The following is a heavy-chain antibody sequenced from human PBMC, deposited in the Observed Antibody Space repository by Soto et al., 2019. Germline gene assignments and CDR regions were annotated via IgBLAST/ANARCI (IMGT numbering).Heavy chain of an antibody. CDR2: IGSGGSTT. CDR3: ARAPPVVVPFYGMYV. CDR1: GFTFSDFY. D-gene: IGHD2-2*01. J-gene: IGHJ6*02. V-gene: IGHV3-11*01. Sequence: QVQLVESGGGLVKPGGSLRLSCAVSGFTFSDFYMSWIRQAPGKGLEWVSHIGSGGSTTYYADSVKGRFTISRDNAKNSLYLQMNSLRADDTAVYYCARAPPVVVPFYGMYVWGQGTTVSVSS.